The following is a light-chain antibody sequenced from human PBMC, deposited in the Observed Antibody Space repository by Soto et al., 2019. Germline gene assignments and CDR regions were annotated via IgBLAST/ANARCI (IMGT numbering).Light chain of an antibody. CDR1: SSNIGAGYD. CDR2: GNS. V-gene: IGLV1-40*01. J-gene: IGLJ1*01. CDR3: PSYDNSLSGYV. Sequence: QSVLTQPPSVSGAPGQRVTISCTGSSSNIGAGYDVHWYQQLPGTAPKLLIYGNSNRPSGVPDRFSGSKSGTSASLAITGLQAEDEADYYCPSYDNSLSGYVFGTGTKLTVL.